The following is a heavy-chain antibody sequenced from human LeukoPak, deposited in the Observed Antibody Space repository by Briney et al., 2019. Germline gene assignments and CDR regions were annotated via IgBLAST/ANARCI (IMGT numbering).Heavy chain of an antibody. CDR1: GFTFSNYN. Sequence: GGSLRLSCAASGFTFSNYNMNWVRQAPGKGLQWVAHIGSGITYADSVKGRFTISRDNAKNSLYLQMNSLRAEDTAVYYCARDAPPGGKPEYSFDYWGQGTLVTVSS. V-gene: IGHV3-69-1*01. J-gene: IGHJ4*02. CDR3: ARDAPPGGKPEYSFDY. CDR2: IGSGIT.